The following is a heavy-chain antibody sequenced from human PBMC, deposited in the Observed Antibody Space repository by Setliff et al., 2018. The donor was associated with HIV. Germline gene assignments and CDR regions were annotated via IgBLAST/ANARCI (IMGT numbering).Heavy chain of an antibody. V-gene: IGHV4-34*01. CDR1: GGSLSGYY. CDR2: INHSGST. D-gene: IGHD6-19*01. CDR3: ARLGIAVVVFGFDP. J-gene: IGHJ5*02. Sequence: SETLSLTCAVYGGSLSGYYWSWIRQPPGKGLEWFGEINHSGSTNYNPSLKSRVTISVDTSKNQFSLKLSSATAADTAVYYCARLGIAVVVFGFDPWGQGTLVTVSS.